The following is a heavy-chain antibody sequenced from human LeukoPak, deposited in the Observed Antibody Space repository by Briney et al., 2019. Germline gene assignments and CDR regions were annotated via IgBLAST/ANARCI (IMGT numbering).Heavy chain of an antibody. V-gene: IGHV3-30*04. D-gene: IGHD2-15*01. J-gene: IGHJ3*02. CDR1: GFTFSSYA. CDR3: ARHCCSGPAKRVFDI. CDR2: ISYDGSNK. Sequence: PGGSLRLSCAASGFTFSSYAMHWVRQAPGKGLEWVAVISYDGSNKYYADSVKGRFTISRDNSKNTLYLQMNSLRAEDTAVYYCARHCCSGPAKRVFDIWGQGTKVTVSS.